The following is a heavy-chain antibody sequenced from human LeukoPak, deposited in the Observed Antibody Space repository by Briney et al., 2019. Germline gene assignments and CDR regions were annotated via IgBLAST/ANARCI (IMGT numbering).Heavy chain of an antibody. CDR1: GYTLTELS. CDR2: FDPEDGET. V-gene: IGHV1-24*01. J-gene: IGHJ6*02. CDR3: ATGGSAASLMDV. D-gene: IGHD1-26*01. Sequence: ASVKVSCKVSGYTLTELSMRWVRQAPGKGLEWMGGFDPEDGETIYAQKFQGRVTMTEDTSTDTAYMELSSLRSEDTAVYYCATGGSAASLMDVWGQGTTVTVSS.